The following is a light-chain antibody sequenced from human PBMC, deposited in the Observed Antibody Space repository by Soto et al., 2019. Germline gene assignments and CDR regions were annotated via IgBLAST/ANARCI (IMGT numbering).Light chain of an antibody. CDR3: KSYAGSNTYV. J-gene: IGLJ1*01. CDR1: SSNIGAGYD. V-gene: IGLV1-40*01. CDR2: GNS. Sequence: QSVLTQPPSVSGAPGQRVTISCTGSSSNIGAGYDVHWYQHRPGTAPKLLIFGNSNRPSGVPVPDRFSGSKSGNTASLTVSGLQAADEADYFCKSYAGSNTYVFGSGTKVTVL.